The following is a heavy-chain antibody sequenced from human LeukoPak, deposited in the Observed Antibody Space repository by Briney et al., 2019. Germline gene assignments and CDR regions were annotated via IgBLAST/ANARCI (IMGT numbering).Heavy chain of an antibody. Sequence: SETLSLTCTVSGGSISSGSYYRSWIRQPAGKGLERIGRIYTSGSTNYNPSLKSRVTISVDTSKNQFSLKLSSVTAADTAVYYCARLSLRFGELFDYWGQGTLVTVSS. CDR2: IYTSGST. CDR1: GGSISSGSYY. D-gene: IGHD3-10*01. V-gene: IGHV4-61*02. CDR3: ARLSLRFGELFDY. J-gene: IGHJ4*02.